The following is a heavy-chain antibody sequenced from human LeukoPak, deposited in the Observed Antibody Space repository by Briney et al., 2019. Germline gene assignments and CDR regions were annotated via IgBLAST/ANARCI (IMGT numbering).Heavy chain of an antibody. CDR3: ARSIAAAHDAFDI. D-gene: IGHD6-13*01. CDR2: IYSGGST. V-gene: IGHV3-53*01. CDR1: GFTVSSNY. J-gene: IGHJ3*02. Sequence: GGSLRLSCAASGFTVSSNYMSWVRQAPGKGLEWVSVIYSGGSTYYADSVKGRFTISRDNSKNTLYLQMNSLRAEDTAVYYCARSIAAAHDAFDIWGQGTIVTVSS.